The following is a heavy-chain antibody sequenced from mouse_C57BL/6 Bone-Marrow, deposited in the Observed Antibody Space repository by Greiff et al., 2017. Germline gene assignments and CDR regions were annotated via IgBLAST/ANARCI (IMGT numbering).Heavy chain of an antibody. CDR2: ISSGGSYT. D-gene: IGHD1-1*01. J-gene: IGHJ4*01. Sequence: EVQRVESGGDLVKPGGSLKLSCAASGFTFSSYGMSWVRQTPDKRLEWVATISSGGSYTYYPDSVKGRFTISRDNAKNTLYLQMSSLKSEDTAMYYCAGSLYAMDYWGQGTSVTVSS. CDR3: AGSLYAMDY. V-gene: IGHV5-6*01. CDR1: GFTFSSYG.